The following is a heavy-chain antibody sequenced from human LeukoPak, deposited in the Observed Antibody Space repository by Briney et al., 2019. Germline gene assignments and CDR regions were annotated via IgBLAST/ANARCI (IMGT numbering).Heavy chain of an antibody. J-gene: IGHJ4*02. D-gene: IGHD3-10*01. CDR3: TKWSGYCDS. CDR1: GFTFSAHS. V-gene: IGHV3-23*01. Sequence: PGGSLRLSCAASGFTFSAHSMTWVRQAPGKGLEWVSGISASGVATFYADSVKGRFTISRDNSKNTVDLQMNSLRAEDTAVYYCTKWSGYCDSWGQGTLVTVSS. CDR2: ISASGVAT.